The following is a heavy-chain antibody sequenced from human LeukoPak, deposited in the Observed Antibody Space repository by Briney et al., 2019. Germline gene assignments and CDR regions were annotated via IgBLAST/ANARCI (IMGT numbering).Heavy chain of an antibody. CDR1: GFSFSSYG. V-gene: IGHV3-30*18. Sequence: GGSLRLSCAASGFSFSSYGMHWVRQAPGKGLEWVAVISYDGSNKYYADSVKGRFTISRDNSKNTLYLQMNSLRAEDTAVYYCAKDSSYSSQSYGMDVWGQGTTVTVSS. D-gene: IGHD4-11*01. CDR3: AKDSSYSSQSYGMDV. J-gene: IGHJ6*02. CDR2: ISYDGSNK.